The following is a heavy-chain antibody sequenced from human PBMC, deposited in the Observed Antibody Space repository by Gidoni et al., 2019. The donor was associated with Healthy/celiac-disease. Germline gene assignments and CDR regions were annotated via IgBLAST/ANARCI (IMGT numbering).Heavy chain of an antibody. CDR2: INPSGGST. D-gene: IGHD1-26*01. CDR1: GYTFPSYY. CDR3: ARDAGATTSYDYYYGMDV. V-gene: IGHV1-46*01. J-gene: IGHJ6*02. Sequence: QVQLVQSGAEVKKPGASVKVSCKASGYTFPSYYMHWVRQAPGQGLEWMGIINPSGGSTSYAQKFQGRVTMTRDTSTSTVYMELSSLRSEDTAVYYCARDAGATTSYDYYYGMDVWGQGTTVTVSS.